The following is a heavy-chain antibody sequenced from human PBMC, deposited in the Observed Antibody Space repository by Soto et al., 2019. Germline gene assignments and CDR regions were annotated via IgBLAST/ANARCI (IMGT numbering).Heavy chain of an antibody. D-gene: IGHD2-15*01. CDR3: ARETWWRLDY. CDR2: INPDGRDE. CDR1: GLPFSRHY. J-gene: IGHJ4*02. Sequence: EVQLVESGGGLVQPGGSLRLSCAASGLPFSRHYMSWIRQAPGRGLDWVAKINPDGRDEQYADSVRGRFTVSRDNTKKLVFLQMKGLRVEDTAVYYCARETWWRLDYWGQGNLVTVSS. V-gene: IGHV3-7*04.